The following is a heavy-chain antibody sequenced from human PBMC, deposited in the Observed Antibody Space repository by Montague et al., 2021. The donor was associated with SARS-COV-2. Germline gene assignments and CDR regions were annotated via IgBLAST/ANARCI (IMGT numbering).Heavy chain of an antibody. D-gene: IGHD5-24*01. CDR1: GASFNGYY. CDR3: TRRLHGFNRHYFDY. J-gene: IGHJ4*02. V-gene: IGHV4-34*01. Sequence: SETLSLTCAGYGASFNGYYWTWIRQHPGKGLEWIGEINHSGSTSYNPSLRSRVTISVDTSKNQFSLKLTSVPAADTAVYYCTRRLHGFNRHYFDYWGQGTLVTVSS. CDR2: INHSGST.